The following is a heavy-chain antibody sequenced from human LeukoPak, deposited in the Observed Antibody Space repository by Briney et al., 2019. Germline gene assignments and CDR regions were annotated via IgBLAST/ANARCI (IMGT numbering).Heavy chain of an antibody. CDR3: ASSGSGSYENWFDP. Sequence: ASVKVSCKASGFTFTNSAVQWVRQARGQRLEWIGWIVVGSGNTNYAQKFQERVTITRDMSTSTAYMELSSLRSEDTAVYYCASSGSGSYENWFDPWGQGTLVTVSS. V-gene: IGHV1-58*01. CDR2: IVVGSGNT. D-gene: IGHD1-26*01. CDR1: GFTFTNSA. J-gene: IGHJ5*02.